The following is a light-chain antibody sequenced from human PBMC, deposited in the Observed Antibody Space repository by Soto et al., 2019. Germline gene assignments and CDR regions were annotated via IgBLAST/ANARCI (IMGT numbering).Light chain of an antibody. CDR2: EAS. Sequence: DIQMTQSPSSLSASVGDRVTITCRASQRIGNNLNWYQQKPGKAPKLLISEASTLQRVVPSRFSGSGSGTDFTLTISSLQPEDFATYYCEQSYRTPPTFGQGTKVEI. CDR1: QRIGNN. J-gene: IGKJ1*01. V-gene: IGKV1-39*01. CDR3: EQSYRTPPT.